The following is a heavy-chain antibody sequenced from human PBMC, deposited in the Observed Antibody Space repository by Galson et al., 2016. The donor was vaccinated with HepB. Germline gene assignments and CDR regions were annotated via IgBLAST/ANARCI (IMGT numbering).Heavy chain of an antibody. CDR3: ARDNRSAKLPYYYDY. CDR1: GFTFDNHA. J-gene: IGHJ4*01. CDR2: VSGSGGIT. V-gene: IGHV3-23*01. D-gene: IGHD4-23*01. Sequence: SLRLSCAVSGFTFDNHAMSWVRQAPGKGLEWVSGVSGSGGITYYSDSLKGRFTISRDNSKNVLYLHMSSLRAEDTAVYYCARDNRSAKLPYYYDYWGQGTLITVSS.